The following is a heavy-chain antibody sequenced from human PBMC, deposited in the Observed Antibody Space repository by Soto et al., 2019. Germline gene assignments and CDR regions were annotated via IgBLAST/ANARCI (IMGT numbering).Heavy chain of an antibody. Sequence: QVQLQESGPGLVKPSQTLSLTCTVSGGSISSGDYYWSWIRQPPGKGLEWIGYIYYSGSTYYNPSLKSRVTISVDTSKNQFSLKLGSVTAADTAVYYCARVVNYDFWSGYYSGWFDPWGQGTLVTVSS. V-gene: IGHV4-30-4*01. CDR2: IYYSGST. D-gene: IGHD3-3*01. CDR3: ARVVNYDFWSGYYSGWFDP. J-gene: IGHJ5*02. CDR1: GGSISSGDYY.